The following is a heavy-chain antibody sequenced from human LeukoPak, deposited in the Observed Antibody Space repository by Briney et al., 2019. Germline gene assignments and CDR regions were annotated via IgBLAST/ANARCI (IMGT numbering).Heavy chain of an antibody. D-gene: IGHD3-10*01. V-gene: IGHV4-34*01. CDR2: INHSGST. Sequence: SETLSLTCAVYGGSFSGYYWSWIRQPPGKGLEWIGEINHSGSTNYNPSLKSRVTISVDTSKNQFSLKLSSVTAADTAVYYCARGARGWSPLTGAYYYYMDVWGKGTTVTVSS. CDR1: GGSFSGYY. J-gene: IGHJ6*03. CDR3: ARGARGWSPLTGAYYYYMDV.